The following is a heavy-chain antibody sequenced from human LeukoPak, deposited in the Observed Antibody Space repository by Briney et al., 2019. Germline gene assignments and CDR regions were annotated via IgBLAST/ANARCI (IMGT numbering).Heavy chain of an antibody. CDR1: GGSISSGGYY. V-gene: IGHV4-31*03. CDR2: IYYSGST. J-gene: IGHJ4*02. CDR3: ARAGSITMVRGVRPPPLWFQDY. D-gene: IGHD3-10*01. Sequence: PSETLSLTCTVSGGSISSGGYYWSWIRQHPGKGLEWIGYIYYSGSTYYNPSLKSRVTISVDTSKNQFSLKLSSVTAADTAVYYCARAGSITMVRGVRPPPLWFQDYWGQGTLVTVSS.